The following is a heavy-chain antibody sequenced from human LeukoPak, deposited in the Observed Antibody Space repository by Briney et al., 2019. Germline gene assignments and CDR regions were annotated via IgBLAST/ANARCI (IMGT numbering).Heavy chain of an antibody. D-gene: IGHD1-7*01. V-gene: IGHV1-69*05. J-gene: IGHJ5*02. CDR1: GYTFTGYY. CDR3: ARVDPGITGTRRWFDP. Sequence: SVKVSCKASGYTFTGYYMHWVRQAPGQGLEWMGGIIPIFDTTNYAQKFQDRVTITTDESTSTAYMDLSSLTSEDTAVYYCARVDPGITGTRRWFDPWGQGTLVTVSS. CDR2: IIPIFDTT.